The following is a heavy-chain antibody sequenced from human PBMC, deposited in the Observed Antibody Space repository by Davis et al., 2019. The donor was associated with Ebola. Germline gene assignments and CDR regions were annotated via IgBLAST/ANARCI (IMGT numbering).Heavy chain of an antibody. CDR2: INPNSGGT. CDR3: ARGRGTTVVTPGY. V-gene: IGHV1-2*02. CDR1: GYTFTGYY. D-gene: IGHD4-23*01. Sequence: SVKVSCKASGYTFTGYYMHWVRQAPGQGLEWMGWINPNSGGTNYAQKFQGRVTMTRDTSISTAYMELSSLRSEDTAVYYCARGRGTTVVTPGYWGQGTLVTVSS. J-gene: IGHJ4*02.